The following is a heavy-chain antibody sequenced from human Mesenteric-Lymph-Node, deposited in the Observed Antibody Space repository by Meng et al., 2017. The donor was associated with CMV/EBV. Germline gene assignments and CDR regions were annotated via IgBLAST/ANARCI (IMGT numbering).Heavy chain of an antibody. CDR2: MYPGNSDT. CDR1: GYRFSSHW. J-gene: IGHJ6*02. D-gene: IGHD2-2*01. V-gene: IGHV5-51*01. CDR3: ARRVVPTYLTGYYGLDV. Sequence: GESLKISCQASGYRFSSHWHGWVRQIPGKGLEWLGIMYPGNSDTRYSPSFQGQVTISVDKSTSTAYLKWSSLKASDTAIYCCARRVVPTYLTGYYGLDVWGQGTSVTVSS.